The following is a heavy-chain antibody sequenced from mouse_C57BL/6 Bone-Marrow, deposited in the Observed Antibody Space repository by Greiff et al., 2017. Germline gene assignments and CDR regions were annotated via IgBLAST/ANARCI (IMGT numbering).Heavy chain of an antibody. CDR1: GYSITSDY. Sequence: EVKLMESGPGLAKPSQTLSLTCSVTGYSITSDYWNWIRKFPGNKLEYMGYISYSGSTYYNPSLKSRISITRDTSKNQYYLQLTSLSTEYTATYYCARYHCDGGYAMYYWGQGTSVTVSS. CDR2: ISYSGST. V-gene: IGHV3-8*01. CDR3: ARYHCDGGYAMYY. J-gene: IGHJ4*01. D-gene: IGHD2-13*01.